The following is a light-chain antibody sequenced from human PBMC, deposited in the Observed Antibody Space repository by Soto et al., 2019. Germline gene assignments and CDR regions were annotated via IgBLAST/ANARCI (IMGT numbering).Light chain of an antibody. CDR2: GAS. Sequence: EIVLTQSPGTLSLSPRERATLSCRASQSVSSSYLAWYQQKPCQAPRLLIYGASSRATGIPDRFSGSGSGTDFTLTISRLEPEDFALYYCQQYGSSPFTFGPGTKVDIK. V-gene: IGKV3-20*01. CDR1: QSVSSSY. J-gene: IGKJ3*01. CDR3: QQYGSSPFT.